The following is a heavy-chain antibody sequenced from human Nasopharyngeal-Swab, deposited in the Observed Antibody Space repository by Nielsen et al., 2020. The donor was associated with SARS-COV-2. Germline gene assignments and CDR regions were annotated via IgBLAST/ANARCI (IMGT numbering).Heavy chain of an antibody. J-gene: IGHJ6*02. CDR2: MSGSGGST. Sequence: VRQAPGKGLEWGSAMSGSGGSTYYADSVKGRFTISRDNSKNTLYLQMNSLRAEDTAVYYCAKVARDIVVVPAAMKAYYYYGMDVWGQGTTVTVSS. CDR3: AKVARDIVVVPAAMKAYYYYGMDV. V-gene: IGHV3-23*01. D-gene: IGHD2-2*01.